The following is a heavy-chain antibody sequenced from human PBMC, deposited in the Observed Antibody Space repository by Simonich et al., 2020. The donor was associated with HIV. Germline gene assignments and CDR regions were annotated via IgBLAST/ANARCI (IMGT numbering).Heavy chain of an antibody. CDR3: ARRGHYYDSFDL. Sequence: QVQLQESGPGLVKPSETLSLTCTVSGGSISTYYWSWIRQPPGKGLEWIGYIYYSGGTNYNPSPKSRVTISVDTSKNQFSLKLSSVTAADTAVYYCARRGHYYDSFDLWGRGTLVTVSS. V-gene: IGHV4-59*12. J-gene: IGHJ2*01. CDR1: GGSISTYY. CDR2: IYYSGGT. D-gene: IGHD3-22*01.